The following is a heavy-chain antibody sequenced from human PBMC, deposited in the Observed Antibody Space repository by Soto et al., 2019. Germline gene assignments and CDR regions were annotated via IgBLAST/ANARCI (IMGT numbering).Heavy chain of an antibody. Sequence: GGSLRLSCAASGFTFSSYGMHWVRQAPGKGLEWVAVISYDGSNKYYADSVKGRFTISRDNSKNTLYLQMNSLRAEDTAVYYCAKDFGWLVPQKTKTPSYYFDYWGQGTLVTVSS. J-gene: IGHJ4*02. V-gene: IGHV3-30*18. D-gene: IGHD6-19*01. CDR3: AKDFGWLVPQKTKTPSYYFDY. CDR2: ISYDGSNK. CDR1: GFTFSSYG.